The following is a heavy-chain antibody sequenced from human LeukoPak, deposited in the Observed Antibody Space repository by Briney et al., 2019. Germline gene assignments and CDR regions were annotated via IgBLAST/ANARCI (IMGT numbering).Heavy chain of an antibody. J-gene: IGHJ4*02. Sequence: SETLSLTCTVSGGSISSSSYYWGWIRQPPGKGLEWIGSIYYSGSTYYNPSLKSRVTISVDTSKNQFSLKLSSVTAADTAVYYCARHGGDMYGGTYYGSGSNWGQGTLVTVSS. D-gene: IGHD3-10*01. V-gene: IGHV4-39*01. CDR2: IYYSGST. CDR1: GGSISSSSYY. CDR3: ARHGGDMYGGTYYGSGSN.